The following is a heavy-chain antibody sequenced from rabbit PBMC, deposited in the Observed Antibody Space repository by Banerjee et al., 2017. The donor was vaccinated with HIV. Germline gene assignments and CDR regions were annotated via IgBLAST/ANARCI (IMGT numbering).Heavy chain of an antibody. V-gene: IGHV1S40*01. CDR2: IYAGSSGST. J-gene: IGHJ4*01. CDR1: GFSFSSSYY. Sequence: QSLEESGGDLVKPGASLTLTCTASGFSFSSSYYMCWVRQAPGKGLEWIACIYAGSSGSTYYASWAKGRFTISKTSSTTVTLQMTSLTAADTATYFCARSRYYTDGYAAYAYAFNLWGPGTLVTVS. D-gene: IGHD6-1*01. CDR3: ARSRYYTDGYAAYAYAFNL.